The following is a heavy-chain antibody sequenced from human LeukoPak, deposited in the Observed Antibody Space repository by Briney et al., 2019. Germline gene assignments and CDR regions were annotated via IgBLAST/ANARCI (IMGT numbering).Heavy chain of an antibody. D-gene: IGHD2-15*01. J-gene: IGHJ4*02. CDR3: ARTRFDCSGGSCYGGWDY. CDR1: GFTFSSYG. Sequence: GSLRISCGASGFTFSSYGIHWVRQAPGKGLEWVAVISYDGSNKYYADSVKGRFTISRDNAKNSLYLQMNSLRAEDTAVYYCARTRFDCSGGSCYGGWDYWGQGTLVTVSS. CDR2: ISYDGSNK. V-gene: IGHV3-30*03.